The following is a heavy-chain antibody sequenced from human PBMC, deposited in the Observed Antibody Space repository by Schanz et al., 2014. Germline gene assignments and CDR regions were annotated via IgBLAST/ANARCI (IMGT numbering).Heavy chain of an antibody. V-gene: IGHV3-23*04. J-gene: IGHJ3*01. CDR2: ISSSGST. Sequence: EVQVVESGGDLVQPGGSLRLSCAASGFTFSSYGMSWVCQAPGKGLEWVSGISSSGSTYYADSVKGRFIISRDSSKNTLFLQMNSLRAEDTAVYFCARDGGRDGYNLAFDVWGQGTLVTVSS. D-gene: IGHD5-12*01. CDR3: ARDGGRDGYNLAFDV. CDR1: GFTFSSYG.